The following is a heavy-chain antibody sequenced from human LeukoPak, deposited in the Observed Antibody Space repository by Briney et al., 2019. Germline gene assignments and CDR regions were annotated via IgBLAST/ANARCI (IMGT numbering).Heavy chain of an antibody. Sequence: GASVKVSCYVSGYTLTVLSMPWVRHAPGKGREWMGGFDPEDGETNYAQKFQGRVTMTEDTSKDTANMELSRLRSEDTAVYYCAKELSSSWSRDAFDIWGQGTMVTVSS. D-gene: IGHD6-13*01. V-gene: IGHV1-24*01. CDR2: FDPEDGET. J-gene: IGHJ3*02. CDR1: GYTLTVLS. CDR3: AKELSSSWSRDAFDI.